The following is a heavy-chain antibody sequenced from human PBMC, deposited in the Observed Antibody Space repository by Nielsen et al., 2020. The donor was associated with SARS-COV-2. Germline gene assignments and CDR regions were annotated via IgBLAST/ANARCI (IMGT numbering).Heavy chain of an antibody. CDR3: ARPPY. J-gene: IGHJ4*02. CDR2: ISSNGGST. V-gene: IGHV3-64D*06. Sequence: GESLKISCAASGFTFDDYAMHWVRQAPGKGLEYVSAISSNGGSTYYADSVKGRFTISRDNSKNTLYLQMSSLRAEDTAVYYCARPPYWGQGTLVTVSS. CDR1: GFTFDDYA.